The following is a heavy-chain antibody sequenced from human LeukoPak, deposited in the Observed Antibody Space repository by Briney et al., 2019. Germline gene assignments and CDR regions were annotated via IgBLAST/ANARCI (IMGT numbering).Heavy chain of an antibody. Sequence: TGGSLRLSCAASGFTVSSNYMSWVRQAPGKGLEWVSVIYSGGSTYYADSVKGRFTISRDNSKNTLYLQMNSLRAEDTAVYYCAKYNRDFWSGFDYWGQGTLVTVSS. V-gene: IGHV3-53*01. J-gene: IGHJ4*02. CDR1: GFTVSSNY. CDR2: IYSGGST. D-gene: IGHD3-3*01. CDR3: AKYNRDFWSGFDY.